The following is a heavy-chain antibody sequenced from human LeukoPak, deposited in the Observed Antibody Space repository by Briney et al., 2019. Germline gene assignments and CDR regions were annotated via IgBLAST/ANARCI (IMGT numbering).Heavy chain of an antibody. V-gene: IGHV5-51*01. CDR1: GYSFTSYW. D-gene: IGHD3-3*01. CDR3: ARAAYDLIYGMDV. CDR2: IYPGDSDT. J-gene: IGHJ6*02. Sequence: GESLKISCKGSGYSFTSYWNGWVRQMPGKGLEWMGIIYPGDSDTRYSPSFQGQVTISADKSISTAYLQWSSLKASDTAMYYCARAAYDLIYGMDVWGQGTTVTVSS.